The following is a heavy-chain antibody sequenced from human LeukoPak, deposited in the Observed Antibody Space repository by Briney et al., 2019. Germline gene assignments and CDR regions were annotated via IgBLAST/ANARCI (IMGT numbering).Heavy chain of an antibody. CDR3: ARVHYYDSSGYYYPLGGYYYYYMDV. J-gene: IGHJ6*03. CDR2: MNPNSGNT. V-gene: IGHV1-8*03. Sequence: ASVKVSCKASGYTFTSYDINWVRQATGQGLEWMGWMNPNSGNTGYAQKFQGRVTITRNTSISTAYMELSSLRSEDTAVYYCARVHYYDSSGYYYPLGGYYYYYMDVWGKRTTVTVSS. CDR1: GYTFTSYD. D-gene: IGHD3-22*01.